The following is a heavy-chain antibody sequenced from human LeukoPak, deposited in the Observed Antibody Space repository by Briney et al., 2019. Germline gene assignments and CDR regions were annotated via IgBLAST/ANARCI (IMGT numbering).Heavy chain of an antibody. CDR2: IIPILGIA. CDR1: GGTFSSYT. V-gene: IGHV1-69*02. J-gene: IGHJ5*02. Sequence: SVKVSCKASGGTFSSYTISWVRQAPGQGLEWMGRIIPILGIANYAQKFQGRVTITAGKSTSTAYMELSSLRSEDTAVYYCASSSWYYDSSGPTGFDPWGQGTLVTVSS. D-gene: IGHD3-22*01. CDR3: ASSSWYYDSSGPTGFDP.